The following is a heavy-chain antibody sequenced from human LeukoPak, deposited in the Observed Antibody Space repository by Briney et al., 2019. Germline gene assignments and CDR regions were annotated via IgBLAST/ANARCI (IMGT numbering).Heavy chain of an antibody. D-gene: IGHD1-26*01. V-gene: IGHV4-34*01. CDR2: INPSGST. CDR3: ARVPRSGSYSSY. CDR1: GGSFSGYY. Sequence: SETLSLTCAVYGGSFSGYYWSWIRQSPGKGLEWIGEINPSGSTAYNPSLKSRVTISLDTSKNQFSLNLSSVTAADTAVYYCARVPRSGSYSSYWGQGTLVTVSS. J-gene: IGHJ4*02.